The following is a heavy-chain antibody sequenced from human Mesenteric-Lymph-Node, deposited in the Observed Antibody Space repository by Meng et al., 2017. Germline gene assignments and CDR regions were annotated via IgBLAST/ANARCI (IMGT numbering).Heavy chain of an antibody. CDR3: ARQSGYFDY. CDR2: FFHSGIT. D-gene: IGHD3-10*01. CDR1: GGSFSGYY. Sequence: QVQLQQWGAGLLKPSETLSLTCAVYGGSFSGYYWSWIRQPPGKGLQWIGEFFHSGITNYNPSLKSRVTISVDTSKNQFSLKLSSVTATDTAVYYCARQSGYFDYWGQGTLVTVSS. J-gene: IGHJ4*02. V-gene: IGHV4-34*12.